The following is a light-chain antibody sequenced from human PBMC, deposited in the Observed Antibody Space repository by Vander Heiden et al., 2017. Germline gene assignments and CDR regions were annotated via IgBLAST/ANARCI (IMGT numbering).Light chain of an antibody. CDR1: SSDVSGYNY. CDR2: EVS. CDR3: SSYTSRNTWV. Sequence: QSALPQPASMSGSPGQSLTLSCSGTSSDVSGYNYVSWYQQHPGKAPHLMIYEVSNRPSGVSNRFSGSKSGNTASLTISGLQAEDEADYYCSSYTSRNTWVFGGGTRLTVL. J-gene: IGLJ3*02. V-gene: IGLV2-14*01.